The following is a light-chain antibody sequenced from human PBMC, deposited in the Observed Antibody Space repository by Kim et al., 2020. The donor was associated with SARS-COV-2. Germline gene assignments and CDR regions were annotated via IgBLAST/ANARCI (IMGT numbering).Light chain of an antibody. CDR3: GSYAGRTPNWV. V-gene: IGLV2-11*01. CDR2: DVA. J-gene: IGLJ3*02. CDR1: STDDSIYTY. Sequence: DNIACSGNSTDDSIYTYVCLYKQLPGKTPKRVIYDVAERPTGGPDRFSGSKSGNTASLTISGLQTEDETHYNCGSYAGRTPNWVFGGGPKVIVL.